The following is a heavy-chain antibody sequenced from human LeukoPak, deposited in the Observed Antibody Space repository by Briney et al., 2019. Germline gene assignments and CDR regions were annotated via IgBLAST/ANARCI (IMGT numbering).Heavy chain of an antibody. V-gene: IGHV1-46*01. CDR3: ARDLPEYSSSPHKWGDAFDI. Sequence: ASVKVSCKASGYTFTSYYMHWVRQAPGQGLEWMGIINPSGGSTSYAQKFQGRVTMTRDTSTSTVYMELSSLRSEDTAVYYCARDLPEYSSSPHKWGDAFDIWGQGTMVTVSS. CDR1: GYTFTSYY. CDR2: INPSGGST. D-gene: IGHD6-6*01. J-gene: IGHJ3*02.